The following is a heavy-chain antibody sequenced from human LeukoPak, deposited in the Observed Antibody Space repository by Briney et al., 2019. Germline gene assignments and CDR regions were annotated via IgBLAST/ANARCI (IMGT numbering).Heavy chain of an antibody. Sequence: SETLSLTCTVSGGSISSGAYYWTWIRQPPGKGLEWIGYIFYSGNTYYNPSLKSRVTISVDTSKNQFSLKLSSVTAADTAVYYCARAMYSYVFYFDYWGQGSLVTVSS. CDR3: ARAMYSYVFYFDY. CDR2: IFYSGNT. J-gene: IGHJ4*02. CDR1: GGSISSGAYY. V-gene: IGHV4-30-4*01. D-gene: IGHD5-18*01.